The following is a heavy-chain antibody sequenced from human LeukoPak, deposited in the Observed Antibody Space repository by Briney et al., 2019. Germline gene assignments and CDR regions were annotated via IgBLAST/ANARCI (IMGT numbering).Heavy chain of an antibody. CDR1: GDSISSYY. CDR3: ARENNYFDY. J-gene: IGHJ4*02. Sequence: SETLSLTCTVSGDSISSYYWTWIRQPPGKGLEWIGYIYYSGSTNYNPSLKSRVTISVDTSKNQFSLKLNSVTAVDTAVYYCARENNYFDYWGQGTLVTVSS. CDR2: IYYSGST. V-gene: IGHV4-59*01.